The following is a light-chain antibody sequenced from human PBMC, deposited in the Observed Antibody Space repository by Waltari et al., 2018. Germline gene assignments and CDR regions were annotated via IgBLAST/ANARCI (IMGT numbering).Light chain of an antibody. CDR3: QQHYSHPFT. V-gene: IGKV1-17*03. Sequence: DIQMTQSPSSLSASVGDRVTISCRTSQTISSDLAWYQLKPGKVPNLLIFAASTLESGVPSRFSGSGSGTEFTLTISCLQPEDFATYYCQQHYSHPFTFGPGT. CDR1: QTISSD. CDR2: AAS. J-gene: IGKJ3*01.